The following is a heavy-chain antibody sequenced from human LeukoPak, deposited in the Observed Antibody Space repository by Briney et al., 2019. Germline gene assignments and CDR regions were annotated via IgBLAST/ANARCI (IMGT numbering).Heavy chain of an antibody. D-gene: IGHD2-2*01. V-gene: IGHV4-59*01. CDR3: ARGFSLGVVVPAAMGYYYMDV. CDR2: IYYSGST. CDR1: GGSISSYY. Sequence: SETLSLTCTVSGGSISSYYWSWIRQPPGKGLEWIGYIYYSGSTNYNPSLKSRGTISVDTSKNQFSLKLSSVTAADTAVYYCARGFSLGVVVPAAMGYYYMDVWGKGTTVTVSS. J-gene: IGHJ6*03.